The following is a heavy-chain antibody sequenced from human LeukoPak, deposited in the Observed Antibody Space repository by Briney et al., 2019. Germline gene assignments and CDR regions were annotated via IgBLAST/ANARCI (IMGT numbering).Heavy chain of an antibody. CDR3: AHPWGLRGN. CDR2: ISGSDNSM. Sequence: GGSLRLSCVASGFTFSDYYMSWIRQAPGKGLEWISYISGSDNSMYYVDSVKGRFTISRDNAKNSLYLQTNSLRAEDTAIYYCAHPWGLRGNWGQGTLVTVSS. CDR1: GFTFSDYY. V-gene: IGHV3-11*01. D-gene: IGHD4-17*01. J-gene: IGHJ4*02.